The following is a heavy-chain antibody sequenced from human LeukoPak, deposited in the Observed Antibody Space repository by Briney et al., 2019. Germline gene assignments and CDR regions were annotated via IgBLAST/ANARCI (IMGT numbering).Heavy chain of an antibody. CDR2: INHSGST. D-gene: IGHD3-22*01. Sequence: SETLSLTCAVYGGSFSGYYWSWIHQPPGKGLEWIGEINHSGSTNYNPSLKSRVTISVDTSKNQFSLKLSSVTAADTAVYYCATEKTYYYDSSGYRGLDYWGQGTLVTVSS. CDR1: GGSFSGYY. V-gene: IGHV4-34*01. J-gene: IGHJ4*02. CDR3: ATEKTYYYDSSGYRGLDY.